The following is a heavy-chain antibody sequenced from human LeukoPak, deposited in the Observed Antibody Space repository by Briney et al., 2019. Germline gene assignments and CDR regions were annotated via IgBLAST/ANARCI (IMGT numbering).Heavy chain of an antibody. V-gene: IGHV3-23*01. J-gene: IGHJ3*02. CDR1: GFTLSTYA. Sequence: GGSLRLSCAASGFTLSTYAMSWVRQTPGKGREWVAATSSSDAGTYHADSVRGRFTISRDNSKNTLYLQMNSLRAEDAAVYYCTTVGSITMIVVPYYYDWEDAFDIWGQGTMVTVSS. CDR3: TTVGSITMIVVPYYYDWEDAFDI. CDR2: TSSSDAGT. D-gene: IGHD3-22*01.